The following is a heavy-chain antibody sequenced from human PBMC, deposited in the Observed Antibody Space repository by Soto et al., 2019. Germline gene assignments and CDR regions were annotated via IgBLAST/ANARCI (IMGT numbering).Heavy chain of an antibody. CDR1: GGSFSGYY. Sequence: QVQLQQWGAGLLKPSETLSLTCAVYGGSFSGYYWSWIRQPPGKGLEWIGEINHSGSTNYNPSLKRRARISADTSKYLFSLKLSSGTAADTAVYSCARRVPYCSSTSCYYYYYYGMDVWGQGTTVTVSS. V-gene: IGHV4-34*01. J-gene: IGHJ6*02. CDR3: ARRVPYCSSTSCYYYYYYGMDV. D-gene: IGHD2-2*01. CDR2: INHSGST.